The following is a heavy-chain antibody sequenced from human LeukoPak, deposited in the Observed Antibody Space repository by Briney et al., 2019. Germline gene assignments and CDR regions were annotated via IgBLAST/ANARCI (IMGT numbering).Heavy chain of an antibody. CDR1: GYTLTSYG. V-gene: IGHV1-18*01. D-gene: IGHD5-24*01. Sequence: GASVKVSCTASGYTLTSYGISWVRQAPGQGLEWMGWISAYNGNTNYAQKLQGRATMTTDTSTSTAYMELRSLRSDDTAVYYCARWDGYNFFDYWGEGSLVTVSS. CDR2: ISAYNGNT. CDR3: ARWDGYNFFDY. J-gene: IGHJ4*02.